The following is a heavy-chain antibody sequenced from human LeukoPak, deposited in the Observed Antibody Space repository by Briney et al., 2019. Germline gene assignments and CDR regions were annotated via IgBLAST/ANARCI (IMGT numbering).Heavy chain of an antibody. CDR3: AREDAGVRGAFDI. J-gene: IGHJ3*02. V-gene: IGHV1-2*02. CDR1: GYTFTGYY. Sequence: ASVKVSCKASGYTFTGYYMNWVRQAPGQGLEWMGWINPNSGGTNYAQKFQGRVTMTRDTSISTAYMELSRLRSDDTAVYYCAREDAGVRGAFDIWGQGTMVTVSS. CDR2: INPNSGGT. D-gene: IGHD2-8*01.